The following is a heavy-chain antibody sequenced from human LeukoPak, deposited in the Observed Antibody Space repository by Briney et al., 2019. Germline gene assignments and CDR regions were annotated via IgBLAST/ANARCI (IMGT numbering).Heavy chain of an antibody. CDR1: GYTFTSYY. Sequence: SVKVSCKASGYTFTSYYMHWVRQAPGQGLEWMGIINPSGGSTSYAQKFQGRVTITADESTSTAYMELSSLRSEDTAVYYCARDNLGSFDPWGQGTLVTVSS. CDR2: INPSGGST. D-gene: IGHD6-13*01. J-gene: IGHJ5*02. CDR3: ARDNLGSFDP. V-gene: IGHV1-46*01.